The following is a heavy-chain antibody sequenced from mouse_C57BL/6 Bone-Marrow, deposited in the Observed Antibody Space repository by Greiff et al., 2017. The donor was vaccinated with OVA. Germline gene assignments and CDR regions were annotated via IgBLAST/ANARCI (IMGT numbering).Heavy chain of an antibody. CDR3: VRHCPMCDYGEFAY. D-gene: IGHD2-4*01. CDR2: IRSKSNNYAT. Sequence: EVQLVESGGGLVQPKGSLKLSCAASGFSFNTYAMNWVRQAPGKGLEWVARIRSKSNNYATYYADSVKDRFTISSYDSESMLYLQMNHLKTEDTAMYYCVRHCPMCDYGEFAYWGQGTLVTVSA. V-gene: IGHV10-1*01. J-gene: IGHJ3*01. CDR1: GFSFNTYA.